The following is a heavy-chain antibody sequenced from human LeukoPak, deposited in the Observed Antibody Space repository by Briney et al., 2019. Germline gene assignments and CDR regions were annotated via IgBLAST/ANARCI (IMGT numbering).Heavy chain of an antibody. Sequence: SETLSLTCSVSGGSITSSNYYWGWIRQPPGKGLEWIGSIYYSGSTHYNLSLKSRVTISVDTSKNQFSLKLSSVTAADTAVYYCARRGDGSGGYYRYGFDIWGQGTMVTVSS. CDR3: ARRGDGSGGYYRYGFDI. CDR2: IYYSGST. V-gene: IGHV4-39*01. J-gene: IGHJ3*02. D-gene: IGHD3-10*01. CDR1: GGSITSSNYY.